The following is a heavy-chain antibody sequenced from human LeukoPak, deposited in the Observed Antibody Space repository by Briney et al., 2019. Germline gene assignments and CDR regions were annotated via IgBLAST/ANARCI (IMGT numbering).Heavy chain of an antibody. CDR3: ARYYDSSGYYSNWFDP. Sequence: SETLSLTCTVSGYSISSGYCWGWIRQPPGKGLEWIGSIYHSGSTYYNPSLKSRVTISVDTSKNQFSLKLSSVTAADTAVYYCARYYDSSGYYSNWFDPWGQGTLVTVSS. CDR1: GYSISSGYC. CDR2: IYHSGST. V-gene: IGHV4-38-2*02. J-gene: IGHJ5*02. D-gene: IGHD3-22*01.